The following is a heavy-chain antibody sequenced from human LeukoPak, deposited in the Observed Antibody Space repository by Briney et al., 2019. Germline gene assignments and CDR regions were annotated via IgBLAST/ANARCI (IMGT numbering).Heavy chain of an antibody. CDR2: IWYDGSNK. D-gene: IGHD2-15*01. V-gene: IGHV3-33*01. J-gene: IGHJ4*02. CDR1: GFTFSSYG. Sequence: GGSLRLSCAASGFTFSSYGMHWVRQAPGKGLEWVAVIWYDGSNKYYADSVKGRFTISRDNSKNTLYLQMNSLRAEDTAVYYCARILWGVAATLDYWGQGTLVTVSS. CDR3: ARILWGVAATLDY.